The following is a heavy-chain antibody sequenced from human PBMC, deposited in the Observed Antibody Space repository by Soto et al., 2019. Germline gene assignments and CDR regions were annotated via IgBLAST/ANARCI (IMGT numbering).Heavy chain of an antibody. D-gene: IGHD6-19*01. CDR2: ISYDGSNK. CDR1: GFTFSSYG. J-gene: IGHJ4*02. V-gene: IGHV3-30*18. CDR3: AKDPGSQWLVLDFDY. Sequence: VGSLRLSCAAPGFTFSSYGMHWVRQAPGKGLEWVAVISYDGSNKYYADSVKGRFTISRDNSKNTLYLQMNSLRAEDTAVYYCAKDPGSQWLVLDFDYWGQGTLVTVSS.